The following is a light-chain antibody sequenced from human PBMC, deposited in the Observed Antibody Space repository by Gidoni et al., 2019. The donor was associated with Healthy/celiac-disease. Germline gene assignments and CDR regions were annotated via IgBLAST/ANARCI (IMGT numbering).Light chain of an antibody. CDR2: DAS. V-gene: IGKV3-11*01. Sequence: DIVLTQSPSTLSLSPGERATLSCRASQSVSSYLAWYQQKPGQAPRLLIYDASNRATGIPARFSGSGSGTDFTITISSLEHEDFAVYYCQQRSNWHPYTFGQGTKLEIK. J-gene: IGKJ2*01. CDR1: QSVSSY. CDR3: QQRSNWHPYT.